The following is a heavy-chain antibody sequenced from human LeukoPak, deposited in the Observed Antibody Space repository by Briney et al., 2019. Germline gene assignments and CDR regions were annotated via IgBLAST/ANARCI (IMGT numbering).Heavy chain of an antibody. CDR3: ARDTMRDGYNYGAFDI. Sequence: SETLSLTCTVSGGSISSYYWSWLRQPPGKGLEWIGYIYYSGSTNYNPSLKSRVTISVDTSKNQFSLTLSSVTAADTAVYYCARDTMRDGYNYGAFDIWGQGTMVTVSS. J-gene: IGHJ3*02. CDR1: GGSISSYY. CDR2: IYYSGST. V-gene: IGHV4-59*01. D-gene: IGHD5-24*01.